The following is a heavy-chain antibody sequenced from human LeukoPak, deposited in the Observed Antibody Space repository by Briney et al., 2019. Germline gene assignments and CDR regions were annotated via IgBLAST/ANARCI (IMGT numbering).Heavy chain of an antibody. D-gene: IGHD5-24*01. V-gene: IGHV4-34*01. CDR3: ARSTGRRLDV. J-gene: IGHJ6*04. CDR2: INHSGST. CDR1: GGSFSGYY. Sequence: SETLSLTCAVYGGSFSGYYWSWIRQPPGKGLEWIGEINHSGSTNYNPSLKSRVTISVDTSKSQFSLKLSSVTAADTAVYYCARSTGRRLDVWGKGTTVTISS.